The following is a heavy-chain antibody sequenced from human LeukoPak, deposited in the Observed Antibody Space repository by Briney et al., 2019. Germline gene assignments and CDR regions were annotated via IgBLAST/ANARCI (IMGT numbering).Heavy chain of an antibody. CDR3: ARESGYSYGPDY. V-gene: IGHV4-39*07. J-gene: IGHJ4*02. CDR2: IYYSGST. D-gene: IGHD5-18*01. Sequence: PSETLSLTCTVSGGSISSSSYYWAWIRQPPGKGLEWIANIYYSGSTYYNPSLKSRVTISVDTSKNQFSLKLSSVTAADTAVYYCARESGYSYGPDYWGQGTLVTVSS. CDR1: GGSISSSSYY.